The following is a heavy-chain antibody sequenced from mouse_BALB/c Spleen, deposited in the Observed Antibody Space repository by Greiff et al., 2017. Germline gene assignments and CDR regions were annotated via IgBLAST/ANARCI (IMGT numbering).Heavy chain of an antibody. CDR1: GFTFTDYY. D-gene: IGHD2-3*01. CDR2: IRNKANGYTT. J-gene: IGHJ4*01. CDR3: ARGLSKDY. Sequence: EVKVVESGGGLVQPGGSLRLSCATSGFTFTDYYMSWVRQPPGKALEWLGFIRNKANGYTTEYSASVKGRFTISRDNSQSILYLQMNTLRAEDSATYYCARGLSKDYWGQGTSVTVSS. V-gene: IGHV7-3*02.